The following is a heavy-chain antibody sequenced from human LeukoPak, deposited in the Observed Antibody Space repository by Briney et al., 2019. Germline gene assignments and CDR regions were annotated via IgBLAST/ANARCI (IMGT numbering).Heavy chain of an antibody. CDR1: RFTFSIFG. Sequence: GGSLRLSCAASRFTFSIFGMHWVRQAPGKGLEWIAVISSDGTNKFYADSVRGGFTISRDNSKDTLYLQMGSLRIQDTAIYYCGAATRYLDYYCDYWGQGTLVTVSS. CDR3: GAATRYLDYYCDY. J-gene: IGHJ4*02. V-gene: IGHV3-30*03. D-gene: IGHD3-10*01. CDR2: ISSDGTNK.